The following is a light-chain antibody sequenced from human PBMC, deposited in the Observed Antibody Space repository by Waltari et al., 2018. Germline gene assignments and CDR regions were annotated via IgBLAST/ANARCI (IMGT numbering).Light chain of an antibody. J-gene: IGKJ4*01. CDR1: QTVRSY. Sequence: DILLTQSPVTLSVSPGERATPACKASQTVRSYLAWYQQKPGQAPRLLIYHASNRDSGIPARFSGSGSGTDFTLTISNVEPEDFAVYYCQQRHDWPLNFGGGTKLEIK. V-gene: IGKV3-11*01. CDR2: HAS. CDR3: QQRHDWPLN.